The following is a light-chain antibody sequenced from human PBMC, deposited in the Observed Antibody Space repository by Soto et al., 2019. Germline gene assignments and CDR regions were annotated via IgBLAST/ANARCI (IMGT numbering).Light chain of an antibody. CDR2: EVS. CDR1: RSLVYSDGNTS. V-gene: IGKV2-30*01. J-gene: IGKJ1*01. CDR3: MQGTHSPHT. Sequence: DVVMTQSPLSLPVTLGQPASISCRSSRSLVYSDGNTSLNWFQQRPGQSPRRLIFEVSNRDSGVQDRFCGSASGTDFPLKISRVEAEDVGVYYCMQGTHSPHTFGQGTKVETK.